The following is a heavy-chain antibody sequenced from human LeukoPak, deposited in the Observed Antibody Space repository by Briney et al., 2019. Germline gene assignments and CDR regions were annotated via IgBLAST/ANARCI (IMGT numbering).Heavy chain of an antibody. CDR1: GGSFSGYY. V-gene: IGHV4-34*01. D-gene: IGHD7-27*01. Sequence: PSETLSLTCAVYGGSFSGYYWSWIRQPPGKGLEWIGEINHSGSTNYNPSLKSRVTISVDTSKNQFSLKLSSVTAADTAVYYCAGGWASHYFDYWGQGTLVTVSS. CDR2: INHSGST. J-gene: IGHJ4*02. CDR3: AGGWASHYFDY.